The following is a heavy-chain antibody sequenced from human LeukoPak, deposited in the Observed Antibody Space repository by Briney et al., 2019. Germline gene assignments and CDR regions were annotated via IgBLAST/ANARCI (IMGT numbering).Heavy chain of an antibody. CDR3: ARERATPGVVVPAAIVPDAFDI. CDR2: INTNTGNP. V-gene: IGHV7-4-1*02. J-gene: IGHJ3*02. D-gene: IGHD2-2*01. CDR1: GYTFTSYA. Sequence: ASVKVSCKASGYTFTSYAMNWVRQAPGQGLERMGWINTNTGNPTYAQGFTGRFVFSLDTSVSTAYLQISSLKAEDTAVYYCARERATPGVVVPAAIVPDAFDIWGQGTMVTVSS.